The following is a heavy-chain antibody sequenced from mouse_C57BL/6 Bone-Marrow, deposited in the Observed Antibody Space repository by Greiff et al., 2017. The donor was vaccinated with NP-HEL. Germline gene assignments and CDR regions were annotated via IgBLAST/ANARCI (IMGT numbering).Heavy chain of an antibody. CDR3: ARRTTVVAPDV. D-gene: IGHD1-1*01. CDR2: IHPNSGST. CDR1: GYTFTSYW. V-gene: IGHV1-64*01. Sequence: QVQLQQPGAELVKPGASVKLSCKASGYTFTSYWMHWVKQTPGQGLEWIGMIHPNSGSTNYNEKFKSKATLTVDKSSSTAYMQLSSLTSEDSAVYYCARRTTVVAPDVWGTGTTVTVSS. J-gene: IGHJ1*03.